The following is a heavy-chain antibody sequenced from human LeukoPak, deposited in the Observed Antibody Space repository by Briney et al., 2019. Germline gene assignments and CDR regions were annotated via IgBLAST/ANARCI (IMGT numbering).Heavy chain of an antibody. CDR2: ISAYNGNT. V-gene: IGHV1-18*01. CDR1: GYTFTSYG. CDR3: ARAYYGSVSYYSPDY. D-gene: IGHD3-10*01. Sequence: ASVKVSCKASGYTFTSYGISWVRQAPGQGLEWMGWISAYNGNTNYAQKLQGRVTMTTDTSTSTAYIDLRSLRSDDTAVYYCARAYYGSVSYYSPDYWGQGTLVTVPS. J-gene: IGHJ4*02.